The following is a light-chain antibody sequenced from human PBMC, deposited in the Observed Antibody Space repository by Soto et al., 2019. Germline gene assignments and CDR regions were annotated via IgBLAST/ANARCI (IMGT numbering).Light chain of an antibody. CDR3: QQYDNSAPLS. V-gene: IGKV3D-20*01. Sequence: EIVLTQSPATLSLSPGDRATLSCGASQSVRSSYVAWYQQKAGLAPRLLVYDGSSRASGIPDRFSGSGSGTDLTLTIGRLEPEDFAVYYCQQYDNSAPLSFGGGTKLEMK. J-gene: IGKJ4*01. CDR1: QSVRSSY. CDR2: DGS.